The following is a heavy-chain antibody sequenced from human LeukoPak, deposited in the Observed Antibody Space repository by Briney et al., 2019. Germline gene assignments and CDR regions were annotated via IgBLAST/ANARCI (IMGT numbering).Heavy chain of an antibody. CDR2: INHSGST. CDR3: ARGRGADYYGSGSYSSFDY. V-gene: IGHV4-34*01. CDR1: GGSFSGYY. Sequence: PSETLSLTCAVYGGSFSGYYWSRIRQPPGKGLEWIGEINHSGSTNYNPSLKSRVTISVDTSKNQFSLKLSSVTAADTAVYYCARGRGADYYGSGSYSSFDYWGQGTLVTVSS. D-gene: IGHD3-10*01. J-gene: IGHJ4*02.